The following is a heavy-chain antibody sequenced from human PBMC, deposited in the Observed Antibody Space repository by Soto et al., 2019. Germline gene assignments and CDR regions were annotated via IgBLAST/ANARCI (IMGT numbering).Heavy chain of an antibody. D-gene: IGHD2-2*01. CDR1: GGSFSGYY. CDR2: INHSGST. CDR3: AREEVPQWFTRGYYGMDV. Sequence: SETLSVTCAVHGGSFSGYYWTWIRQPPGKGLEWIGDINHSGSTNYNSSLKSRVTISVDTSKNQLSLKLRSVTAADTAVYYCAREEVPQWFTRGYYGMDVWGQGTTVTVSS. V-gene: IGHV4-34*01. J-gene: IGHJ6*02.